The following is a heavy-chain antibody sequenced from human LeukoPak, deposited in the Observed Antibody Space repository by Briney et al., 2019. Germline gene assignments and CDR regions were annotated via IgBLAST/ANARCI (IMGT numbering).Heavy chain of an antibody. CDR2: IYASGST. CDR1: SISISSGRYY. J-gene: IGHJ4*02. Sequence: SETLSLTCTVSSISISSGRYYWSWIRQPARKGLEWIGRIYASGSTNYNPSLKSRVTISVDTSKNQFSLKLSSVTAADTAVYYCARPIIEDSYSGFDYWGQGTLVTVSS. D-gene: IGHD3-10*01. V-gene: IGHV4-61*02. CDR3: ARPIIEDSYSGFDY.